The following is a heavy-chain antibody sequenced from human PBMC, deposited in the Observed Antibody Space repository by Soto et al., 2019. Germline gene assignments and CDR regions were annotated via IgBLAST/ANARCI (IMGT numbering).Heavy chain of an antibody. Sequence: SVKVSCKASGCTFSSYAISWVRQAPGQGLEWMGGIIPIFGTANDAQKFQGRVTITADESTSTAYMELSSLRSEDTAVYYCARVHRCSSNSCYLRYWGQGTLVAVSS. J-gene: IGHJ4*02. D-gene: IGHD2-2*01. CDR2: IIPIFGTA. CDR1: GCTFSSYA. V-gene: IGHV1-69*13. CDR3: ARVHRCSSNSCYLRY.